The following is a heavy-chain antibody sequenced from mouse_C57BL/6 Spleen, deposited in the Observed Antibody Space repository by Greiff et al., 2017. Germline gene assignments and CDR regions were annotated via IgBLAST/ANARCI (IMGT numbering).Heavy chain of an antibody. CDR3: ASSDGYYGFDY. J-gene: IGHJ2*01. CDR1: GFNIKDYY. CDR2: IYPEDGDT. V-gene: IGHV14-2*01. D-gene: IGHD2-3*01. Sequence: EVQLQQSGAELVKPGASVKLSCTASGFNIKDYYMHWVKQRTEQGLEWIGRIYPEDGDTKYDPKFQGKDAITADTSSNTAYLQLSSLTSEDTAVYYGASSDGYYGFDYWGQGTTLTVSS.